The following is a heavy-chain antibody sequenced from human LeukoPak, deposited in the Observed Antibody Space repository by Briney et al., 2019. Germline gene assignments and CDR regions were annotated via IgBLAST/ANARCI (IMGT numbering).Heavy chain of an antibody. D-gene: IGHD2-15*01. CDR3: AREHSRSVVAGSRPDL. Sequence: NPSETLSLTCSVSGGSISSSSYYWGWLRQSPGKGLDWIESMYYRGTTYENSSLKSRLPLSIDTSNNQFALKLASVTAADTAVYYCAREHSRSVVAGSRPDLWGQGRLVTVSS. CDR1: GGSISSSSYY. V-gene: IGHV4-39*02. CDR2: MYYRGTT. J-gene: IGHJ4*02.